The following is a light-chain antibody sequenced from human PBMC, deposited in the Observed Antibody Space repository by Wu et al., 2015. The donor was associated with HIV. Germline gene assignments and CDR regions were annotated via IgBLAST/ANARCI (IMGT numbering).Light chain of an antibody. Sequence: DIQMTQSPSTLSASIGDRVTITCRASQIITTSLAWYQQKPGKAPKVLIYKASSLESGVPSRFSGSGAGTECTLTINSLQPDDFATYYCQQYYNYETFGQGTKVEYK. CDR2: KAS. V-gene: IGKV1-5*03. J-gene: IGKJ1*01. CDR1: QIITTS. CDR3: QQYYNYET.